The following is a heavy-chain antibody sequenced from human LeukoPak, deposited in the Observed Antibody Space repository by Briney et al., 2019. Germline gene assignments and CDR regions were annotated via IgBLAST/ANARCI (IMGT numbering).Heavy chain of an antibody. Sequence: PSETLSLTCTVSGDSISSYFWSWIRQPPGKGPEWIGYISASGTTNSSPSLLSRVTMSIDTTKNQVSLKVRSVTAADTAMYFCARRMGVAGLRGHYYFDYWGQGTLAIVSS. D-gene: IGHD6-19*01. V-gene: IGHV4-4*09. CDR3: ARRMGVAGLRGHYYFDY. CDR1: GDSISSYF. J-gene: IGHJ4*02. CDR2: ISASGTT.